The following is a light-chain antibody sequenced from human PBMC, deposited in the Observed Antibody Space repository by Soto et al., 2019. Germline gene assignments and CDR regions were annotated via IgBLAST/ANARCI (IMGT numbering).Light chain of an antibody. CDR3: SSYTSSSTYV. CDR2: DVD. CDR1: SSDVGGSNS. J-gene: IGLJ1*01. V-gene: IGLV2-14*01. Sequence: QSALTQPASVSGSPGQSIIISCTGTSSDVGGSNSVSWYQQHPGKAPKLMIYDVDNRPSGVSNRFSGSKYDNTASLIISGLQAEDEADYYCSSYTSSSTYVFGSGTKLTVL.